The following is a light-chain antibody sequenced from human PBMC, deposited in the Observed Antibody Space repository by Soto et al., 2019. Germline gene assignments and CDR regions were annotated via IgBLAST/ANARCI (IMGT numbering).Light chain of an antibody. CDR1: SSDIGAYDY. CDR3: TSYSTYSLLL. Sequence: QSVLTQPASLSGSPGQSITISCTGTSSDIGAYDYVSWFQQHPGKAPKLIIFEVSNRPSGVSDRFSGSNSGNTASLTISGLQAEDEADYYCTSYSTYSLLLFGGGTKVT. V-gene: IGLV2-14*01. CDR2: EVS. J-gene: IGLJ3*02.